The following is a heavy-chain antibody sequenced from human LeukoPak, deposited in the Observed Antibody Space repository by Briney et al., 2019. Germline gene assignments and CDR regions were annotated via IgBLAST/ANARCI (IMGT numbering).Heavy chain of an antibody. Sequence: PGGSLRLSCAASGFTFSIYAMHWVRQAPGKGLEWVSGISWNSGSIGYADSVKGRFTISRDNAKNSLYLQMNSLRAEDTALYYCAKATGPEYFQHWGQGTLVTVSS. J-gene: IGHJ1*01. V-gene: IGHV3-9*01. CDR2: ISWNSGSI. CDR1: GFTFSIYA. D-gene: IGHD2-8*02. CDR3: AKATGPEYFQH.